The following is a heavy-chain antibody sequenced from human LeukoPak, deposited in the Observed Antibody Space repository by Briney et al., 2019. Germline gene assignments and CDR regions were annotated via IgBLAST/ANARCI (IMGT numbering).Heavy chain of an antibody. CDR3: SSTVYYYYYMDV. CDR1: GGSFSDYY. Sequence: PSETLSLTCAVYGGSFSDYYWSWIRQPPGKGLEWIGYIYYSGSTNYNPSLKSRVTISLDTSKNQFSLKLSSVTAADTAIYSSSSTVYYYYYMDVWGKGTTVTVSS. CDR2: IYYSGST. V-gene: IGHV4-34*11. J-gene: IGHJ6*03. D-gene: IGHD6-6*01.